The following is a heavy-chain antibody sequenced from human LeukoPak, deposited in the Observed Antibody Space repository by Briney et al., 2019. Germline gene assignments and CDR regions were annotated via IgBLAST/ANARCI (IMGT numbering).Heavy chain of an antibody. CDR2: IYYSGST. J-gene: IGHJ3*02. V-gene: IGHV4-59*01. CDR3: ARGVGRWLGSTTNCSAFDI. Sequence: SETLSLTCTVSGGSISSYYWSWIRQPPGKGLEWIGHIYYSGSTNYNPSLKSRVTISVDTSKNQFSLKLSSVTAADTAVYYCARGVGRWLGSTTNCSAFDIWGQGTMVTVSS. CDR1: GGSISSYY. D-gene: IGHD6-19*01.